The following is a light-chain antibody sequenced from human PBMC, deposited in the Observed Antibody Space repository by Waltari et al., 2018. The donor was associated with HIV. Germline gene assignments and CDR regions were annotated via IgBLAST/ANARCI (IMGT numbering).Light chain of an antibody. V-gene: IGLV2-8*01. Sequence: QSALTQPPSASGSPGQSVTISCTGTSSDVGGYNYSSWYQQHPGQAPKFIIYEVSKRPSGVPDRFSGSKSGNTASLTVSGLQAEDEADYYCSSYAGSNWVFGGGTKLTVL. J-gene: IGLJ3*02. CDR1: SSDVGGYNY. CDR3: SSYAGSNWV. CDR2: EVS.